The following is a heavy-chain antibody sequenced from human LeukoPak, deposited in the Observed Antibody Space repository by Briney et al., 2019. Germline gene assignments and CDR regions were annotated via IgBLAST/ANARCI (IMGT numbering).Heavy chain of an antibody. J-gene: IGHJ4*02. CDR2: ISYVGKKR. CDR1: GFTFSSYS. CDR3: ARDWGYDSGTYCVY. V-gene: IGHV3-30*04. Sequence: GRSLRLSCAASGFTFSSYSMHWVRQAPGKGLEWVAVISYVGKKRFYADSVKGRFTISRDNSKNTVDLQMNSLRAEDMAVYYCARDWGYDSGTYCVYWGQGTLVTVSS. D-gene: IGHD3-10*01.